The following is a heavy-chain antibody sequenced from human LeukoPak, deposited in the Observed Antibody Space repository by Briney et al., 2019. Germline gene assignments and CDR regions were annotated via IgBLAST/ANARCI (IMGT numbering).Heavy chain of an antibody. CDR2: INPNSGGT. Sequence: ASVKVSXKASGYTFTGYYMHWVRQAPGQGLEWMGRINPNSGGTNYAQKFQGRVTMTRDTSISTAYMELSRLRSDDTAVYYCARGLDDDYGDNNWFDPWGQGTLVTVSS. V-gene: IGHV1-2*06. CDR3: ARGLDDDYGDNNWFDP. CDR1: GYTFTGYY. J-gene: IGHJ5*02. D-gene: IGHD4-17*01.